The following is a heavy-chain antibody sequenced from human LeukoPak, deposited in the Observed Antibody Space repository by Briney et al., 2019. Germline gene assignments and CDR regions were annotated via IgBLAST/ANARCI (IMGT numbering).Heavy chain of an antibody. CDR2: IYYSGST. CDR3: ARSPYVWGSYRYSYFDY. V-gene: IGHV4-30-4*01. D-gene: IGHD3-16*02. CDR1: GGSISSGDYY. J-gene: IGHJ4*02. Sequence: SQTLSLTCTVSGGSISSGDYYWSWIRQPPGKGLEWIGYIYYSGSTYYNPSLKSRVTISVDTSKNLFSLKLSSVTAADTAVYYCARSPYVWGSYRYSYFDYWGQGTLVTVSS.